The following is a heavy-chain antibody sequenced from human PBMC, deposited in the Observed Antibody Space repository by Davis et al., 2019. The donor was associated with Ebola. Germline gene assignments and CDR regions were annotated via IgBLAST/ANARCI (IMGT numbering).Heavy chain of an antibody. J-gene: IGHJ4*02. CDR1: GFTFSSYA. Sequence: GESLKISCAASGFTFSSYAMSWVRQAPGKGLEWVSSISSSSSYIYYADSVKGRFTISRDNAKNSLYLQMNSLRAEDTAVYYCAREIGIAAAGFDYWGQGTLVTVSS. CDR2: ISSSSSYI. D-gene: IGHD6-13*01. CDR3: AREIGIAAAGFDY. V-gene: IGHV3-21*01.